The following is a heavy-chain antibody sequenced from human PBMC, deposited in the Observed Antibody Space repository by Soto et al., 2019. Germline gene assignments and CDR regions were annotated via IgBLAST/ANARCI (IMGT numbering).Heavy chain of an antibody. CDR2: IYYSGST. V-gene: IGHV4-31*03. CDR1: GGSISSGGYY. D-gene: IGHD3-16*02. CDR3: ARVYDYIWGSYRSQPEHHAFDI. Sequence: QVQLQESGPGLVKPSQTLSLTCTVSGGSISSGGYYWSWIRQHPGKGLEWIGYIYYSGSTYYNPSLKSRVTISVDTSKNQFSLKLSSVTAADTAVYYCARVYDYIWGSYRSQPEHHAFDIWGQGTMVTVSS. J-gene: IGHJ3*02.